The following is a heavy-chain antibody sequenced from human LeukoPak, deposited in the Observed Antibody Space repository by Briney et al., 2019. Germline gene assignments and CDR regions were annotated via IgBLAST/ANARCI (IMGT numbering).Heavy chain of an antibody. J-gene: IGHJ4*02. CDR1: GFTFNTHD. CDR3: AKDRSGSCPTYFDY. V-gene: IGHV3-13*01. D-gene: IGHD1-26*01. Sequence: GGSLRLSCVASGFTFNTHDIHWVRQRPGKGLEWVSTIGSAGDTYYSDSVTGRFTISREDAQNAVYLQMNSLRAEDTAVYYCAKDRSGSCPTYFDYWGQGTLVTVSS. CDR2: IGSAGDT.